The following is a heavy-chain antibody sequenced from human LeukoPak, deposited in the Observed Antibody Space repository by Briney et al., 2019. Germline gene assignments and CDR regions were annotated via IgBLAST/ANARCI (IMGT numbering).Heavy chain of an antibody. CDR1: GFTFNNAW. J-gene: IGHJ5*02. V-gene: IGHV3-15*01. CDR3: TSHAAFDP. Sequence: GGSLKLSCAASGFTFNNAWMNWVRQAPGKGLEWVGRTKSKNVGGTTDYAAPVKGRFTISRDDSKNTVYLQMNSLKIEDTAVYYCTSHAAFDPWGQGTLVTVSS. CDR2: TKSKNVGGTT.